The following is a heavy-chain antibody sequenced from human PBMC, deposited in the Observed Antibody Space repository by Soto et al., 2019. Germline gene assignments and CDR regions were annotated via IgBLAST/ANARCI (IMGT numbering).Heavy chain of an antibody. CDR1: GGSISSGGYY. CDR3: ARGHRTRRLRYFDWLTNFDY. CDR2: IYYSGST. J-gene: IGHJ4*02. D-gene: IGHD3-9*01. V-gene: IGHV4-31*03. Sequence: SETLSLTCTVCGGSISSGGYYGSWIRQHPGKGLEWIGYIYYSGSTNYNPSLKSRVTISVDTSKNQFSLKLSSVTAADTAVYYCARGHRTRRLRYFDWLTNFDYWGQGTLVTVSS.